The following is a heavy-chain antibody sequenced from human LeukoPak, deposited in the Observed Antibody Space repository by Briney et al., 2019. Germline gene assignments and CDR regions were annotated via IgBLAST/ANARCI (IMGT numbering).Heavy chain of an antibody. CDR2: ISGSGVGT. J-gene: IGHJ4*02. D-gene: IGHD2-15*01. CDR1: GFTFSSYG. Sequence: GGSLRLSCAASGFTFSSYGMSWVRQAPGKGLEWVSAISGSGVGTYYADSVKGRFTISRDNSKNTLYLQMNTLRAEDTAVYYCAKGVGYCSGGSCQQFDYWGQGTLVTVSS. V-gene: IGHV3-23*01. CDR3: AKGVGYCSGGSCQQFDY.